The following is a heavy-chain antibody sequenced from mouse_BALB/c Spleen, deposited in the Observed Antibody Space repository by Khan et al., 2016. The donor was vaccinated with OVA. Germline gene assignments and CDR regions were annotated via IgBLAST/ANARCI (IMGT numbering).Heavy chain of an antibody. CDR2: ISSGGSYT. Sequence: EVELVESGGGLVRPGGSLKLSCSASGFSFSSYSMSWVRLTPGKRLEWVATISSGGSYTYYPDSVKDRFTFPRDKAKNTLSLQMSSLKSEDTAVYDCTRHRGYYGNNAYFAYWGLGTTVTVSA. CDR3: TRHRGYYGNNAYFAY. D-gene: IGHD2-1*01. CDR1: GFSFSSYS. J-gene: IGHJ2*01. V-gene: IGHV5-6-4*01.